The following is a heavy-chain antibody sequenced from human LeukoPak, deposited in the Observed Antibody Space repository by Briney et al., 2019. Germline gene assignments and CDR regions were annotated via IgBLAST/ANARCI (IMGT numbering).Heavy chain of an antibody. V-gene: IGHV4-59*08. CDR3: ARWDPMTLWYGSGSYYNKGLLAAFDV. J-gene: IGHJ3*01. CDR2: IYYSGST. D-gene: IGHD3-10*01. CDR1: GGSISNYY. Sequence: PSETLSLTCTVSGGSISNYYWSWIRQPPGKGLEWIGYIYYSGSTNYNPSLKSRVTISVDTSKNQFSLKLSSVTAADTAVYYCARWDPMTLWYGSGSYYNKGLLAAFDVWGQGTMVTVSS.